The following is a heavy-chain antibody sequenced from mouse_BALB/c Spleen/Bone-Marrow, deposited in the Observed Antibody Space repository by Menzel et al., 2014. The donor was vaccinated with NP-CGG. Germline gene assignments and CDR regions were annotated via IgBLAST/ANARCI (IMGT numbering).Heavy chain of an antibody. J-gene: IGHJ2*01. CDR1: GYTFTEYT. CDR3: ARSLDGHYDY. D-gene: IGHD2-3*01. Sequence: DVQLQESGPELVKPGASVKMSCKTSGYTFTEYTMHWVKQSHGESLPWIGGINPYNGGTTYNQKFKGKATLTVDKSSSTAYMELRSLTSEDSAVYYCARSLDGHYDYWGQGTTLTVSS. V-gene: IGHV1-22*01. CDR2: INPYNGGT.